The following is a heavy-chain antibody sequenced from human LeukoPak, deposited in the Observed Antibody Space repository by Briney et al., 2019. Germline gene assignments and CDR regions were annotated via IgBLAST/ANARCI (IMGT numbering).Heavy chain of an antibody. CDR3: ARGPLPGGFDY. Sequence: SETLSLTCTVSGGSISSYYWSWIRQPPGKGLEWIGYIYYSGSTNYNPSLKSRVTISVDTSKNQFSLKLSSVTAADTAVYYCARGPLPGGFDYWGQGTLVTASS. J-gene: IGHJ4*02. D-gene: IGHD3-10*01. CDR1: GGSISSYY. CDR2: IYYSGST. V-gene: IGHV4-59*01.